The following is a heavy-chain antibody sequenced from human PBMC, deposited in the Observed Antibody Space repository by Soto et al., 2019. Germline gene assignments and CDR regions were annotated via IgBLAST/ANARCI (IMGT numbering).Heavy chain of an antibody. CDR3: ATPYYFNH. V-gene: IGHV3-21*01. Sequence: GGSLRLSCAASGFMFSAYTMNWVRQAPGKGLEWLSSISDDSTYIGYADPLRGRFTVSRDNARKSLYLQMDSLGPEDTGVYYCATPYYFNHWGPGTLVTVSS. CDR2: ISDDSTYI. J-gene: IGHJ1*01. CDR1: GFMFSAYT. D-gene: IGHD3-16*01.